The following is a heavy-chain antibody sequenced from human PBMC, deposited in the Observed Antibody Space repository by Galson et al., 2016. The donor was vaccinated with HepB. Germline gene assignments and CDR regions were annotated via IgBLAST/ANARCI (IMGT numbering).Heavy chain of an antibody. CDR3: AKPYNYYDSSGYYVDY. CDR2: ISYDGTNE. V-gene: IGHV3-30*18. D-gene: IGHD3-22*01. Sequence: SLRLSCAASGFSFNNFAIHWVRQAPGKGLEWVAVISYDGTNEYYADSVRGRFTISRDNSKTTVYLQMNSLRAEDTAVYFCAKPYNYYDSSGYYVDYWGQGTLVTVSS. CDR1: GFSFNNFA. J-gene: IGHJ4*02.